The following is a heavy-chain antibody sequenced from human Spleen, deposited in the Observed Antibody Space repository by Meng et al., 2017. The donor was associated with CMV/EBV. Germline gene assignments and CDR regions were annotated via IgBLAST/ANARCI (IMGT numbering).Heavy chain of an antibody. Sequence: LRLSCTVSGGSISSGGYYWSWIRQHPGKGLEWIGYIYYSGSTYYNPSLKSRVTISVDTSKNQFSLRLSSVTAADTAVYFCARGTGGFGWFDPWGQGTQVTVSS. V-gene: IGHV4-31*03. D-gene: IGHD3/OR15-3a*01. CDR1: GGSISSGGYY. J-gene: IGHJ5*02. CDR2: IYYSGST. CDR3: ARGTGGFGWFDP.